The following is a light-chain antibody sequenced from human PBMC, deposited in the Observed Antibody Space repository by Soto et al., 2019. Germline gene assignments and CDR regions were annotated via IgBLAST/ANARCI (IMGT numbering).Light chain of an antibody. CDR2: YDD. CDR1: SSNIGNNA. CDR3: VAWDHSLNGVV. V-gene: IGLV1-36*01. J-gene: IGLJ2*01. Sequence: QSVLTQPPSVSEAPRQRVTISCSGSSSNIGNNAVNWYQQLPGKAPKLLIYYDDLLPSGVSDRFSGSKSGTSASLAISGLQSEDVADYYCVAWDHSLNGVVFGGGTKLTVL.